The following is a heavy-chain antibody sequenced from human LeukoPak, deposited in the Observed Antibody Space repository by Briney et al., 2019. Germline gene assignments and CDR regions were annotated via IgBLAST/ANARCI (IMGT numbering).Heavy chain of an antibody. D-gene: IGHD3-3*01. Sequence: GASVKVSCKASGYTFTSYDINWVRQATGQGLEWMGWMNPNSGNTGYAQKFQGRVTMTRNTSISTAYMELSSLRSEDTAVYYCARGHDFWSGYYYAFDIWGQGTMVTVSS. CDR3: ARGHDFWSGYYYAFDI. V-gene: IGHV1-8*01. CDR1: GYTFTSYD. J-gene: IGHJ3*02. CDR2: MNPNSGNT.